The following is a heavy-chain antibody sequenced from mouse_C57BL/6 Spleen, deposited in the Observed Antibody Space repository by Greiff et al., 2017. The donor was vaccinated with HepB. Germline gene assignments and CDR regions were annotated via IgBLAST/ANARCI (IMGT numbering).Heavy chain of an antibody. J-gene: IGHJ2*01. V-gene: IGHV5-16*01. D-gene: IGHD1-1*01. CDR3: AREGAYYGSSYDY. CDR1: GFTFSDYY. Sequence: EVQVVESEGGLVQPGSSMKLSCTASGFTFSDYYMAWVRQVPEKGLEWVANINYDGSSTYYLDSLKSRFIISRDNAKNILYLQMSSLKSEDTATYYCAREGAYYGSSYDYWGQGTTLTVSS. CDR2: INYDGSST.